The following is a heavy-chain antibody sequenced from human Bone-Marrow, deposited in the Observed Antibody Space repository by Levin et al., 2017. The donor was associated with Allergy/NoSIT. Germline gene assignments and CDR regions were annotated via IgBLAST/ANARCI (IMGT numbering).Heavy chain of an antibody. V-gene: IGHV1-18*01. Sequence: GESLKISCKASGYKFTDSGFSWVRRAPGQGLEWMGWISGYTGDTNYAQNFQGRVSMTIDKSTRTTYMELRSLRSDDTAVYYCTREPRWVQSTDVAMDVWGQGTTVTVSS. CDR3: TREPRWVQSTDVAMDV. J-gene: IGHJ6*02. D-gene: IGHD5-24*01. CDR1: GYKFTDSG. CDR2: ISGYTGDT.